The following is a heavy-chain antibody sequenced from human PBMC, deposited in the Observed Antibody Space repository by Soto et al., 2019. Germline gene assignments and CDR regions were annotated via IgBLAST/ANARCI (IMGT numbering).Heavy chain of an antibody. Sequence: QVQLQQWGAGLLKPSETLSLTCAVYGGSFSGYYWSWVRQPPGKGLEWIGEINHSGSTNYNPSLQSRVTISVDTSKHPFSLKLSSVTAADTAVYYCARTSRFDYWGQGTLVTVSS. CDR1: GGSFSGYY. CDR2: INHSGST. J-gene: IGHJ4*02. V-gene: IGHV4-34*01. CDR3: ARTSRFDY. D-gene: IGHD6-6*01.